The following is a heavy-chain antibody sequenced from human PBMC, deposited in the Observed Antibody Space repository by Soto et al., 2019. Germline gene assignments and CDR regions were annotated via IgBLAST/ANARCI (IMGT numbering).Heavy chain of an antibody. D-gene: IGHD2-21*02. CDR2: IYYSGST. V-gene: IGHV4-39*01. Sequence: QLQLQESGPGLVKPSETLSLTCTVSGGSISSSSYYWGWIRQPPGKGLEWIGSIYYSGSTYYNPSLKSRVTISVDTSKNQFSLKLSSVTAADTAVYYCARLVHGDQMSFDYWGQGTLVTVSS. CDR1: GGSISSSSYY. J-gene: IGHJ4*02. CDR3: ARLVHGDQMSFDY.